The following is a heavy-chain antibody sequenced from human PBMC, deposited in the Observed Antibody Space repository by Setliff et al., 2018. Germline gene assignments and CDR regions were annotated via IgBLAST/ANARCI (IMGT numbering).Heavy chain of an antibody. CDR1: GGTFSSYA. Sequence: GASVKVSCKASGGTFSSYAISWVRQAPGQGLEWMGGIIPIFGTANYTQKFQGRVTIITDESTSTAYTELRSLRSDDTAVYYCARDSPLQFLEWSTEHDAFDIWGQGTMVTVSS. CDR3: ARDSPLQFLEWSTEHDAFDI. J-gene: IGHJ3*02. CDR2: IIPIFGTA. D-gene: IGHD3-3*01. V-gene: IGHV1-69*05.